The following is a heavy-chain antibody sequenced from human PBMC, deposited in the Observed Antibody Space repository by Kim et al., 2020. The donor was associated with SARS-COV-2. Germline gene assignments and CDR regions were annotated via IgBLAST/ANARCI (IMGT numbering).Heavy chain of an antibody. V-gene: IGHV5-10-1*01. Sequence: GESLKISCKGSGYSFTSYWISWVRQMPGKGLEWMGRIDPSDSYTNYSPSFQGHVTISADKSISTAYLQWSSLKASDTAMYYCARHQQLIPYYYYGMDVWGQGTTVTVSS. CDR3: ARHQQLIPYYYYGMDV. D-gene: IGHD6-13*01. J-gene: IGHJ6*02. CDR1: GYSFTSYW. CDR2: IDPSDSYT.